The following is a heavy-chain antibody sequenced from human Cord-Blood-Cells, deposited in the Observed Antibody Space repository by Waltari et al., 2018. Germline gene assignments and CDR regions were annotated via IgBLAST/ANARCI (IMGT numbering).Heavy chain of an antibody. Sequence: QLQLQESGPGLVKPSETLSLTCTVSGGSIRSSSYYWGWLRQPPGKGLEWIGSIYYSGSTYYNPSLKRRVTISVYTSKNQFSLKLSSVTAADAAVYYCARHRGYSSSWPLDYWGQGTLVTVSS. CDR2: IYYSGST. V-gene: IGHV4-39*01. J-gene: IGHJ4*02. D-gene: IGHD6-13*01. CDR1: GGSIRSSSYY. CDR3: ARHRGYSSSWPLDY.